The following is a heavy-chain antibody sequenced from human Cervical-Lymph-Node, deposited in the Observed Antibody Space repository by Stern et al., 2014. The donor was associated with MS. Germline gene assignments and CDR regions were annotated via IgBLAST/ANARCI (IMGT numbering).Heavy chain of an antibody. CDR1: GFTVSRDY. D-gene: IGHD1-1*01. CDR2: ITNDGST. V-gene: IGHV3-53*01. J-gene: IGHJ4*02. Sequence: EMQLVESGGGVIQPGGSLRLSCTASGFTVSRDYMTWVRQAPGKGLEWVSLITNDGSTFYTDSVKGRFTISRDDSKNTVYLHMTSLRAEDTAMYYCARDTSSPERSDWWGQGTLVTVSS. CDR3: ARDTSSPERSDW.